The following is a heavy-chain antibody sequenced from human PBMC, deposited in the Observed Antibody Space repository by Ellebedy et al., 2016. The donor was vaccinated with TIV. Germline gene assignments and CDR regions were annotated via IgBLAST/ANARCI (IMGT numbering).Heavy chain of an antibody. J-gene: IGHJ4*02. Sequence: PGGSLRLSCAASGFTFSSYWMSWVRQAPGKGLAWVAVICYDESNRYDADPVKGRFTISKDNSKNTLYLQMNSRRPEAAAVYYCGREGGTLYYWGQGTPVTVSS. D-gene: IGHD3/OR15-3a*01. CDR1: GFTFSSYW. V-gene: IGHV3-33*08. CDR2: ICYDESNR. CDR3: GREGGTLYY.